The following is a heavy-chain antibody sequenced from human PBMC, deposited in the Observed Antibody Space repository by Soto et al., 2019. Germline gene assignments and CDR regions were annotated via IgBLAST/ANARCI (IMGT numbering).Heavy chain of an antibody. CDR1: GGAFSGYY. CDR2: INHSGST. Sequence: SETLSLTCAVYGGAFSGYYWSWIRQPPGKGLEWIGEINHSGSTNYNPSLKSRVTISVDTSKNQFSLKLSSVTAADTAVYYCARHRYCTNGVCYTRGWFDPWGQGTLVTVSS. CDR3: ARHRYCTNGVCYTRGWFDP. J-gene: IGHJ5*02. V-gene: IGHV4-34*01. D-gene: IGHD2-8*01.